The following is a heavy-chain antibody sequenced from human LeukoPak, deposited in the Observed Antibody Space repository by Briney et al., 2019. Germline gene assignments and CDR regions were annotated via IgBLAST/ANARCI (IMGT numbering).Heavy chain of an antibody. V-gene: IGHV3-23*01. D-gene: IGHD5-18*01. CDR3: ARDRSVGYGYWLDP. CDR1: GFTFSSYG. CDR2: ISGSGGST. J-gene: IGHJ5*02. Sequence: PGGSLRLSCAASGFTFSSYGMSWVRQAPGKGLEWVSAISGSGGSTYYADSVKGWFTISRDNSKNTLYLQMNSLRAEDTAVYYCARDRSVGYGYWLDPWGQGALVTVSS.